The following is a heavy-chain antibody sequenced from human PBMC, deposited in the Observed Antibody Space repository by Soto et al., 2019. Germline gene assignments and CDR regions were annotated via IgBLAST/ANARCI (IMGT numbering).Heavy chain of an antibody. CDR2: IIPIFDTP. J-gene: IGHJ6*02. D-gene: IGHD3-3*01. CDR1: GGTFSSFA. Sequence: QVQLEQSGAEVKKPGSSVKVSCKTSGGTFSSFAISWVRRAPGHGLEWMGGIIPIFDTPKYAQKFQGRVTITADKSANTAYMELGSLRSEDTAVYYCARTKYDFWSGAQLKGPKYYYYAMDVWGQGTTVTVSS. CDR3: ARTKYDFWSGAQLKGPKYYYYAMDV. V-gene: IGHV1-69*06.